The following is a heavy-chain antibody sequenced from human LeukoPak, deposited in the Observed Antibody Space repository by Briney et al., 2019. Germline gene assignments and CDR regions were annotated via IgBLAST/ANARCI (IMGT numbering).Heavy chain of an antibody. Sequence: PSETLSLTCTVSGGSISSGGYYWSWIRQPPGKGLEWIGYIYHSGSTYYNPSLKSRVTISVDRSKNQFSLKLSSVTAADTAVYYCARVRRQQLVQGGWYFDYWGQGTLVTVSS. J-gene: IGHJ4*02. CDR3: ARVRRQQLVQGGWYFDY. CDR2: IYHSGST. CDR1: GGSISSGGYY. D-gene: IGHD6-13*01. V-gene: IGHV4-30-2*01.